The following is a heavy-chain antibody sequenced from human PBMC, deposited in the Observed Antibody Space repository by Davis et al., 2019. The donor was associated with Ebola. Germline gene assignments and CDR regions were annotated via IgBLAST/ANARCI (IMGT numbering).Heavy chain of an antibody. J-gene: IGHJ6*04. D-gene: IGHD3-3*01. V-gene: IGHV1-18*01. Sequence: AASVKVSCKASGYTFTSYGISWVRQAPGQGLEWMGWISAYNGNTNYAQKLQGRVTMTTDTSTSTAYMELRSLRSDDTAVYYCARERVVTPLGYYGMDVWGKGTTVTVSS. CDR3: ARERVVTPLGYYGMDV. CDR1: GYTFTSYG. CDR2: ISAYNGNT.